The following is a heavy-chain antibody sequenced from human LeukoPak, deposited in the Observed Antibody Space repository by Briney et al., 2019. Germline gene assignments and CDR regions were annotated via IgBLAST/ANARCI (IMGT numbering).Heavy chain of an antibody. Sequence: SETLSLTCAVYGGSFSGYYRSWIRQPPGKGLEWIGSIYHSGSTYYNPSLKSRVTISVDTSKNQFSLKLSSVTAADTAVCYCASTIFGVAFDYWGQGTLVTVSS. V-gene: IGHV4-34*01. D-gene: IGHD3-3*01. J-gene: IGHJ4*02. CDR3: ASTIFGVAFDY. CDR2: IYHSGST. CDR1: GGSFSGYY.